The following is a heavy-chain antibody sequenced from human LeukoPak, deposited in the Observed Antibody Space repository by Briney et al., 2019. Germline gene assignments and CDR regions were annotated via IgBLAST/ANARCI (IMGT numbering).Heavy chain of an antibody. D-gene: IGHD3-10*01. V-gene: IGHV3-23*01. J-gene: IGHJ4*02. Sequence: PGRSLRLSCAPSGFTFATYAMSWVRQAPGKGLEWVSSISGSGHSTYYADSVKGRFTVSRDNSENTLYLRMNSLSADDTVVYYCAKVWFGELLHFDFWGEGTLVTVSS. CDR1: GFTFATYA. CDR3: AKVWFGELLHFDF. CDR2: ISGSGHST.